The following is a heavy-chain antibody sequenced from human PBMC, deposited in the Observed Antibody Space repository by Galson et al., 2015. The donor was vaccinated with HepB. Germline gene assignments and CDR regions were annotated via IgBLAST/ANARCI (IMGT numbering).Heavy chain of an antibody. V-gene: IGHV3-7*03. J-gene: IGHJ4*02. CDR3: ARLRVTRVRGLVGVYFDL. CDR2: INQDGTEK. Sequence: SLRLSCAASGFIFSSNWMSWVRQAPGKGLGWVANINQDGTEKYYVDAVKGRFTISRDNARDSLYLQLNSLRDSDTAIYYCARLRVTRVRGLVGVYFDLWGQGTLVPVTS. CDR1: GFIFSSNW. D-gene: IGHD3-10*01.